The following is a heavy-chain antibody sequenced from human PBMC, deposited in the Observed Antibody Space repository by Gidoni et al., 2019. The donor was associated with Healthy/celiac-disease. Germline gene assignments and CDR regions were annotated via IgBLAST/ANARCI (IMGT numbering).Heavy chain of an antibody. Sequence: EVQLVESGGGLVKPGGSLRLSCAASGFTFSSYSMNWVRQAPGKGLEWVSSISSSSSYIYYADSVKGRFTISRDNAKNSLYLQMNSLRAEDTAVYYCARPFWDDYSNYGDAFDIWGQGTMVTVSS. V-gene: IGHV3-21*01. J-gene: IGHJ3*02. D-gene: IGHD4-4*01. CDR3: ARPFWDDYSNYGDAFDI. CDR1: GFTFSSYS. CDR2: ISSSSSYI.